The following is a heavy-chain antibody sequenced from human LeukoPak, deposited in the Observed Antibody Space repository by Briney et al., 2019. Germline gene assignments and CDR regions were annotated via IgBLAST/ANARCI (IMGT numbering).Heavy chain of an antibody. D-gene: IGHD3-10*01. CDR1: GFTFSSYW. CDR3: ARDLLWFGEEMDV. J-gene: IGHJ6*04. CDR2: IKQDGSEK. Sequence: HPGGSLRLSCAASGFTFSSYWMSWVRQAPGKGLEWVANIKQDGSEKYYVDSVKGRFTISRGNAKNSLYLQMNSLRAEDTAVYYCARDLLWFGEEMDVWGKGTTVTVSS. V-gene: IGHV3-7*01.